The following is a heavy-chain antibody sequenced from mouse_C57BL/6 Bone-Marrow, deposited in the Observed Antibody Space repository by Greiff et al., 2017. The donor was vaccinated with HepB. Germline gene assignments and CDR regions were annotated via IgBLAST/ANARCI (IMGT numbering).Heavy chain of an antibody. D-gene: IGHD1-2*01. J-gene: IGHJ2*01. CDR2: FYPGSGSI. Sequence: VKLVESGAELVKPGASVKLSCKASGYTFTEYTIHWVKQRPGQGLEWIGWFYPGSGSIKYNEKFKDKATLTADKSSSTVYMELSRLKSEDSAVYYYARHEEAPSTTALDYWGQGTTLTVSS. V-gene: IGHV1-62-2*01. CDR1: GYTFTEYT. CDR3: ARHEEAPSTTALDY.